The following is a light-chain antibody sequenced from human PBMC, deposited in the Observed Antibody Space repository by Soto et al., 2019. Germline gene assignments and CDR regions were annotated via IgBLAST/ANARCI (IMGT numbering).Light chain of an antibody. CDR2: KAS. J-gene: IGKJ2*01. V-gene: IGKV1-5*03. CDR3: QQYDRFPHT. CDR1: QSISNW. Sequence: DIQMTQSPSTLSAYVGDTVTITCRTSQSISNWLAWYQQKPGQAPKLLIHKASTLESGVPSRFSGSGSGTEFTLTISSLQPDDFATFYCQQYDRFPHTFGQGTKLEIK.